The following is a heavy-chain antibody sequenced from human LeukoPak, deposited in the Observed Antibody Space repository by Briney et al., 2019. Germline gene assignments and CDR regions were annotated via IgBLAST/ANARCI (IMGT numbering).Heavy chain of an antibody. V-gene: IGHV3-66*01. CDR3: ARDPYARY. CDR1: GFTFSRNY. CDR2: IYSGGST. J-gene: IGHJ4*02. Sequence: GGSLRLSCAASGFTFSRNYMSWVRQAPGKGLEWVSVIYSGGSTYYADSVKGRFTISRDNSKNTLYLQMNSLRAEDTAVYYCARDPYARYWGQGTLVTVSS.